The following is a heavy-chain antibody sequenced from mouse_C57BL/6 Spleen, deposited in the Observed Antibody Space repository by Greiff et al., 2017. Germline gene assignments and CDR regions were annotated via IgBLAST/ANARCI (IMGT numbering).Heavy chain of an antibody. CDR3: ARDDYGRNFDY. Sequence: ESGPGLVKPSQSLSLTCSVTGYSITSGYYWNWIRQFPGNKLEWMGYISYDGSNNYNPSLKNRISITRDTSKNQFFLKLNSVTTEDRATYYCARDDYGRNFDYWGQGTTLTVSS. CDR1: GYSITSGYY. D-gene: IGHD2-4*01. CDR2: ISYDGSN. J-gene: IGHJ2*01. V-gene: IGHV3-6*01.